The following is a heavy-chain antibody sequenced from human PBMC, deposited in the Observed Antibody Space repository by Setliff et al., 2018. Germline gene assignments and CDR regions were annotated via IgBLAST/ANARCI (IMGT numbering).Heavy chain of an antibody. CDR2: IFHSGAT. CDR3: ARTRGSSGCLNRFDP. CDR1: GDSVTSHY. V-gene: IGHV4-59*08. J-gene: IGHJ5*02. D-gene: IGHD6-19*01. Sequence: SETLSLTCSVSGDSVTSHYWSWVQQPPGRGLEWIGYIFHSGATNYNPSLKSRVTISVDTSKKQFSLKLSSVTAADTAVYYCARTRGSSGCLNRFDPWGQGTLVTVSS.